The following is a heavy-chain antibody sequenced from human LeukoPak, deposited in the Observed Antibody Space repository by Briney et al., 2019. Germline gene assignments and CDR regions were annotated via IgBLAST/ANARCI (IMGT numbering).Heavy chain of an antibody. CDR1: GDSISSDY. CDR3: ASLYGGNSGVDY. CDR2: IYYTGST. J-gene: IGHJ4*02. V-gene: IGHV4-59*08. D-gene: IGHD4-23*01. Sequence: PSETLSLTCAVSGDSISSDYWSWVRQPPGKGLEWIGYIYYTGSTNYNPSLKSRVTISVDTSKNQFSLKLSSVTAADTAVYYCASLYGGNSGVDYWGQGTLVTVSS.